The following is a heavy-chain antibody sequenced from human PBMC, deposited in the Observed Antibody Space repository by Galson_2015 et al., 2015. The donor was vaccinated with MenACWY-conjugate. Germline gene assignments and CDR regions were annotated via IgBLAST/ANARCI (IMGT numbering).Heavy chain of an antibody. Sequence: SVKVSCKASGYIFSNYGISWVRQAPGQGLEWMGWISAHNGDTDYGQNLQGRVTITTDTSTSATYMELRSLRSDDTAVYYCARDLYFTVDPDILTCPAFWGQGTLVTVSS. V-gene: IGHV1-18*01. CDR3: ARDLYFTVDPDILTCPAF. D-gene: IGHD3-9*01. CDR1: GYIFSNYG. J-gene: IGHJ4*02. CDR2: ISAHNGDT.